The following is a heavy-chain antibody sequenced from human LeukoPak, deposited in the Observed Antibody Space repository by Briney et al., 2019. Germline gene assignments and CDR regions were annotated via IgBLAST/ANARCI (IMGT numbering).Heavy chain of an antibody. CDR1: GGSISSSNW. V-gene: IGHV4-4*02. Sequence: PSETLSLTCAVSGGSISSSNWWSWVRQPPGKGLEWIGEIYHSGSTNYNPSLKSRVTISVDKSKNQFSLKLSSVTAANTAVYYCVVYGSGSGFDYWGQGTLVTVSS. J-gene: IGHJ4*02. CDR3: VVYGSGSGFDY. CDR2: IYHSGST. D-gene: IGHD3-10*01.